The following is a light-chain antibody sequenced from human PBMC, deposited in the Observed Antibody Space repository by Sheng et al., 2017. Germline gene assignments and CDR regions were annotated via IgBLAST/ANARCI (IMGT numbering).Light chain of an antibody. V-gene: IGKV3-15*01. CDR3: QHYENWPYS. J-gene: IGKJ2*03. CDR1: QSVSIN. CDR2: GAS. Sequence: IVMRQSPAALSVSPGERATLSCRASQSVSINLAWYQQKPGQAPRLLIYGASTRPTGIPARFSGSGSGTEFTLTISSLQSEDFAVYYCQHYENWPYSFGQGTKLEIK.